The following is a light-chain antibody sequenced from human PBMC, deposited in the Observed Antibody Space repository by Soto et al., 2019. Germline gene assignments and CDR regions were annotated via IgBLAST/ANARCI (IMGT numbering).Light chain of an antibody. V-gene: IGLV4-69*01. J-gene: IGLJ2*01. Sequence: QPVLTQSPSASASLGASVKLTCTLSSGHSSYIIAWHQQQPEKGPRYLMKLNSDGSLTKGDGIPDRFSGSSSGAERYLTIFSLQSEDEADYYCQTWGTGIVVFGGGTKLTVL. CDR1: SGHSSYI. CDR3: QTWGTGIVV. CDR2: LNSDGSL.